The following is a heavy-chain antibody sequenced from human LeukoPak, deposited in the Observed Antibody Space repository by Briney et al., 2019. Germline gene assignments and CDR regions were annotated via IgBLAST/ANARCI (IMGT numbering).Heavy chain of an antibody. J-gene: IGHJ4*02. Sequence: GGSLRLSCAASGFTFSSYAMHWVRQAPGKGLEWVAVISYDGSNKYYADSVKGRFTISRDNSNNTLYLQMNSLRAEDTAVYYCARDRENSYFDYWGQGTQVSVSS. CDR1: GFTFSSYA. CDR3: ARDRENSYFDY. D-gene: IGHD4-23*01. CDR2: ISYDGSNK. V-gene: IGHV3-30*04.